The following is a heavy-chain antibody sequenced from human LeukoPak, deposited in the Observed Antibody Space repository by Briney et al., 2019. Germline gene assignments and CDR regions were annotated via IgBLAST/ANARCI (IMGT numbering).Heavy chain of an antibody. CDR3: ARTGASSSSWYFDY. CDR1: GRAFTYYY. V-gene: IGHV4-34*01. J-gene: IGHJ4*02. CDR2: IHHSGSF. D-gene: IGHD6-13*01. Sequence: SETLSLTCSFNGRAFTYYYWTWIRQPPGKGLEWIGEIHHSGSFKYSPSLKTRVTLSLDTSNNQFSLKLSSVTAADTAVYYCARTGASSSSWYFDYWGQGTLVTVSS.